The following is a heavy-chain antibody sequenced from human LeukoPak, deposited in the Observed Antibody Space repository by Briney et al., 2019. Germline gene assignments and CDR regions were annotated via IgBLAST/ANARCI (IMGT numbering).Heavy chain of an antibody. CDR3: ARDLPVFDY. CDR2: INHSGST. CDR1: GGSFSGYY. V-gene: IGHV4-34*01. J-gene: IGHJ4*02. Sequence: SETLSLTCAVYGGSFSGYYWSWIRQPPGKGLEWIGEINHSGSTNYNPSLKSRVTISADTSKNQFSLKLSSVTAADTAVYYCARDLPVFDYWGQGTLVTVSS.